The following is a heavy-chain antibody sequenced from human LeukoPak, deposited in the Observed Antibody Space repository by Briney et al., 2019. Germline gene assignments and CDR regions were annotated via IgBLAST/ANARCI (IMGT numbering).Heavy chain of an antibody. CDR1: GFTFSSYT. D-gene: IGHD6-25*01. J-gene: IGHJ1*01. CDR2: IGTSSTTI. Sequence: PGGSLRLSCAASGFTFSSYTMNWVRQPPGKGLEWVSNIGTSSTTIYYADSVKGRFTISRDNAKNSLYLQMNSLRADDTAVYYCARDFGQDQRIPEFFQHWGQGTLVTVSS. V-gene: IGHV3-48*01. CDR3: ARDFGQDQRIPEFFQH.